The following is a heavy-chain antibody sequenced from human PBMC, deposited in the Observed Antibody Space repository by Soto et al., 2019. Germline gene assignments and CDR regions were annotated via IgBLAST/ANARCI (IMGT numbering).Heavy chain of an antibody. Sequence: EVQLVETGGGLIQPGGSLRLSCAASGFTVSSNYMSWVRQAPGKGLEWVSVIYSGGSAYYADSVKGRFTISRDNSKNTLYLQMNSLRAEDTAVYYCARDYSSSRYYGMDVWVQGTTVTVSS. CDR1: GFTVSSNY. D-gene: IGHD3-22*01. V-gene: IGHV3-53*02. J-gene: IGHJ6*02. CDR3: ARDYSSSRYYGMDV. CDR2: IYSGGSA.